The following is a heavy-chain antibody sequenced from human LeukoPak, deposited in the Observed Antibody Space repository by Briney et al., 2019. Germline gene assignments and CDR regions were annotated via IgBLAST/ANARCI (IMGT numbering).Heavy chain of an antibody. CDR2: LSDSGGKT. D-gene: IGHD4-17*01. V-gene: IGHV3-23*01. J-gene: IGHJ4*02. CDR1: GFTFSSYA. CDR3: AKVGLRLGGDY. Sequence: GGSLRLSCAASGFTFSSYAMSWVRQAPGKGLEWVSTLSDSGGKTYYADSVKGRFTISRDNSKNTLYLQMNSLRAEDTAVYYCAKVGLRLGGDYWGQGTLVTVSS.